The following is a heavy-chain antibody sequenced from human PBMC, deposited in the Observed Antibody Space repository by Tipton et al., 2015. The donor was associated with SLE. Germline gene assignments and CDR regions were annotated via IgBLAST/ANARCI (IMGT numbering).Heavy chain of an antibody. Sequence: TLSLTCTVYGESFSGYYWSWIRQPPGKGLEWIGEINHSGSTNYNPSLESRLTISIDTSRNQFSLELRSVTAADTAVYYCAKLGYCTDDICYTGIDHWGQGTPVTVSS. CDR3: AKLGYCTDDICYTGIDH. V-gene: IGHV4-34*01. CDR1: GESFSGYY. J-gene: IGHJ4*02. CDR2: INHSGST. D-gene: IGHD2-8*01.